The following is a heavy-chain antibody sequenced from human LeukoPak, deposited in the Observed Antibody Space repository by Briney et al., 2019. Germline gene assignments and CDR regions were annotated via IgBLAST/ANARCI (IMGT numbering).Heavy chain of an antibody. D-gene: IGHD3-16*02. V-gene: IGHV4-39*07. J-gene: IGHJ4*02. Sequence: SETLSLTCTVSGGSISSSSYYWGWIRQPPGKGLEWIGSIYYSGSTYYNPSLKSRVTTSVDTSKNQFSLKLSSVTAADTAVYYCARGPYTSYDYVWGSYRYGNFDYWGQGTLVTVSS. CDR2: IYYSGST. CDR1: GGSISSSSYY. CDR3: ARGPYTSYDYVWGSYRYGNFDY.